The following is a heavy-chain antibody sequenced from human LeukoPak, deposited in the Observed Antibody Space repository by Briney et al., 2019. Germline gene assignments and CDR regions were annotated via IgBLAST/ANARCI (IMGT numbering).Heavy chain of an antibody. D-gene: IGHD1-14*01. CDR2: IYYSGST. Sequence: PSETLSLTCAVYGGSFSGYYWSWIRQPPGKGLEWIGSIYYSGSTYYNPSLKSRVTISVDTSKNQFSLKLSSVTAADTAVYYCARSSGISLIDYWGQGTLVTVSS. V-gene: IGHV4-34*01. CDR1: GGSFSGYY. CDR3: ARSSGISLIDY. J-gene: IGHJ4*02.